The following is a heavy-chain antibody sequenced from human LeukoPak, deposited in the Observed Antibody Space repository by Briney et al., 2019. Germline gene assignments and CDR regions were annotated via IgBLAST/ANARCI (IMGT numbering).Heavy chain of an antibody. Sequence: SETLSLTCTVSGYSISSDYYWGWIRQPPGKGLEWIGTMYHSGSTYYNPSLKSRVTISVDTSKNQFSLKLSSVTAADTAVYYCARYDVWGSYRAFDYWGQGTLVTVSS. CDR3: ARYDVWGSYRAFDY. J-gene: IGHJ4*02. CDR2: MYHSGST. D-gene: IGHD3-16*02. CDR1: GYSISSDYY. V-gene: IGHV4-38-2*02.